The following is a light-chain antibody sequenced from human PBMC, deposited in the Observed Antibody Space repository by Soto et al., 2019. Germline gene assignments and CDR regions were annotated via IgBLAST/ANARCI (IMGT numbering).Light chain of an antibody. J-gene: IGKJ4*01. V-gene: IGKV1-39*01. CDR3: QQSYSTPLT. Sequence: DIQMTQSPSSLSASVRDRVTITCRASQSISSYLNWYQQKPGKAPKLLIYAASSLQSVVPSRFSGSGSGTDFTLTISSLQPEDFATYYCQQSYSTPLTFGGGTKVDIK. CDR2: AAS. CDR1: QSISSY.